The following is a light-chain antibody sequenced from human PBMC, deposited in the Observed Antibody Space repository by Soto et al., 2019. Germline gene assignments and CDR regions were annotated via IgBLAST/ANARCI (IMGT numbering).Light chain of an antibody. V-gene: IGLV2-14*01. CDR2: EVS. J-gene: IGLJ3*02. CDR3: SSYTSSSTLV. Sequence: QSALTQPASVSGSPGQSITISCTGTSSDVGGYKYVSWYQQHPGKAPKLIIYEVSDRPSGVSNRFSGSKSGNTASLTISGIQAEDEGDYYCSSYTSSSTLVFGGGTKLT. CDR1: SSDVGGYKY.